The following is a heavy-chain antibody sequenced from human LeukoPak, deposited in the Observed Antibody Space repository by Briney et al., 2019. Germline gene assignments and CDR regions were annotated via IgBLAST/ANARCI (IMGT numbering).Heavy chain of an antibody. V-gene: IGHV6-1*01. J-gene: IGHJ5*02. CDR2: TYYRSKWYN. Sequence: SQTLSLTCAISGDSVSSNSATWNWIRQSPSRGLEWLGRTYYRSKWYNDYAVSVKSRITINADTSKNQFSLQMNSVTPEDTAVYYCARVTETTKWFDPWGQEPWSPSPQ. CDR1: GDSVSSNSAT. CDR3: ARVTETTKWFDP. D-gene: IGHD1-7*01.